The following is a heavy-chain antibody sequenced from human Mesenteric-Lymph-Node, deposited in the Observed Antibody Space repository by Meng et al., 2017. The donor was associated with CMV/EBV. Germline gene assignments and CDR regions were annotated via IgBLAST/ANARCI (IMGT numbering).Heavy chain of an antibody. CDR1: W. D-gene: IGHD2-2*01. CDR2: IHPGDSDT. J-gene: IGHJ5*02. CDR3: SRHKKAPYCSSASCYETFGWFDP. Sequence: WVLWSPHMPGQGLVWMRIIHPGDSDTRYSPSFQGQVTISVDKSITTAYVQWNSLKTSDTAIYYCSRHKKAPYCSSASCYETFGWFDPWGHGTLVTVSS. V-gene: IGHV5-51*01.